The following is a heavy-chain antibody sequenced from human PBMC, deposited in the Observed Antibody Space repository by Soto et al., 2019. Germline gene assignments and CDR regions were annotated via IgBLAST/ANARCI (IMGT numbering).Heavy chain of an antibody. V-gene: IGHV3-33*01. J-gene: IGHJ6*02. CDR1: GFTFSDYG. CDR2: TWTDGSNT. CDR3: ARDQKFSPYYYYFGMDV. Sequence: GGSLRLSCTVSGFTFSDYGMHWVRQAPGKGLEWVAVTWTDGSNTFYADSVKGRFTMSRDNSRNTLYLQMNSLGVEDTAVYYCARDQKFSPYYYYFGMDVWGQGTTVTVS.